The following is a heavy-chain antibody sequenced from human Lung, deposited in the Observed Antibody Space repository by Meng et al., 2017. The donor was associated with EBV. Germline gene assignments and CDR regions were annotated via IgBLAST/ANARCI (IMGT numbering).Heavy chain of an antibody. J-gene: IGHJ4*02. CDR3: ARDEGGWLTAPDY. CDR2: IIPILGIA. D-gene: IGHD5-24*01. Sequence: QVPLVQSGAEVKKPGASVKVPYKDSGYPFPGYYMHWVGHAPGQGLEWMGRIIPILGIANYAQKFQGRVTITADKSTSTAYMELSSLRSEDTAVYYCARDEGGWLTAPDYWGQGTLVTVSS. V-gene: IGHV1-69*09. CDR1: GYPFPGYY.